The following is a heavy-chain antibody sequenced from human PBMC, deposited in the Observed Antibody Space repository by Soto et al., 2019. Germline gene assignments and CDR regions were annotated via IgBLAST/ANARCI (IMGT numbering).Heavy chain of an antibody. J-gene: IGHJ3*01. D-gene: IGHD1-26*01. CDR2: IFSDGSFT. CDR1: GFTFSTYW. V-gene: IGHV3-74*01. CDR3: ARDPRGVGVHSDAFDL. Sequence: EVQLVESGGGLVQPGGSLRLSCAASGFTFSTYWMHWVRQAPGTGLVWVARIFSDGSFTTYEDSVKGRFTISRDNVKNTLYLQMDSLRAEDTAVYYCARDPRGVGVHSDAFDLWGQGTMVTVSS.